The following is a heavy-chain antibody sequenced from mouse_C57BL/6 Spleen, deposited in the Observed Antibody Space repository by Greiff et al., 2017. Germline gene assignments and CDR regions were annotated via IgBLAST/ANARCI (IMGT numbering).Heavy chain of an antibody. J-gene: IGHJ2*01. CDR2: INPNNGGT. CDR1: GYTFTDYN. Sequence: EVQLQQSGPELVKPGASVKIPCKASGYTFTDYNMDWVKQSHGKSLEWIGDINPNNGGTIYNQKFKGKATLTVDKSSSTAYMELRSLTSEDTAVYYCARRRGGYGNFYFDYWGQGTTLTVSS. CDR3: ARRRGGYGNFYFDY. D-gene: IGHD2-1*01. V-gene: IGHV1-18*01.